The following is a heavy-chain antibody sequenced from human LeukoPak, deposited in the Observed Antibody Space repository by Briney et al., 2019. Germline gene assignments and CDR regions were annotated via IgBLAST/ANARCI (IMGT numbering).Heavy chain of an antibody. CDR2: IGGGDSQI. Sequence: PGGSLRLSCSTPGFTLSSFQMTSVRQAPGKGPEWVSSIGGGDSQIFYADSVKGRFTISRDNAKNSLYLQMSSLRAEDTAIYYCARWGHSDYSSFPTKFDYWGQGTLVTVSS. CDR3: ARWGHSDYSSFPTKFDY. CDR1: GFTLSSFQ. D-gene: IGHD4-11*01. J-gene: IGHJ4*02. V-gene: IGHV3-48*03.